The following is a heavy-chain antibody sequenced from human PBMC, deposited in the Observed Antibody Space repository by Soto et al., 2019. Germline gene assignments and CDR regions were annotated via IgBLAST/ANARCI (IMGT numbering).Heavy chain of an antibody. V-gene: IGHV1-69*06. CDR2: IIPIFGTA. D-gene: IGHD2-2*02. CDR1: GGTFSSYA. J-gene: IGHJ6*02. Sequence: QVQLVQSGAEVKKPGSSVKVSCKASGGTFSSYAISWVRQAPGQGLEWMGGIIPIFGTANYAQKFQGRVTITADKSTSTAYMELSSLRSEDTAVYYCVRCVVPAAILGYYYGMDVWGQETTVTVSS. CDR3: VRCVVPAAILGYYYGMDV.